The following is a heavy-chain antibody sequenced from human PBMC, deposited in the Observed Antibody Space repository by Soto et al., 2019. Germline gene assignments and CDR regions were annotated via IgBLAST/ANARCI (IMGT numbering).Heavy chain of an antibody. CDR3: ARKYSSGWTFDY. CDR1: GGSISSYY. D-gene: IGHD6-19*01. CDR2: IYYSGST. Sequence: QVQLQESGPGLVKPSETLSLTCTVSGGSISSYYWSWIRQPPGKGLEWIGYIYYSGSTNYNPSLKGRVTISVDTSKNQFSLKLSSVTAADTAVYYCARKYSSGWTFDYWGQGTLVTVSS. J-gene: IGHJ4*02. V-gene: IGHV4-59*01.